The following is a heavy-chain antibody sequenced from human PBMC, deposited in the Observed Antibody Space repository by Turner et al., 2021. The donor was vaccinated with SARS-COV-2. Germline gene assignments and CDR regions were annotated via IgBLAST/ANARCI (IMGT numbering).Heavy chain of an antibody. CDR3: ARHSTYYDILTAYEGAFDI. CDR2: ILYSGST. Sequence: QMQLQESGPGLVKPSETLSLTCPVSGCSISSTINYWGWIRQPPGKGLEWSGSILYSGSTNYTPSLKSRLTISVDTSRNQFSLRLTSVTAADTAVYYCARHSTYYDILTAYEGAFDIWGQGTLVSVSS. V-gene: IGHV4-39*01. D-gene: IGHD3-9*01. CDR1: GCSISSTINY. J-gene: IGHJ3*02.